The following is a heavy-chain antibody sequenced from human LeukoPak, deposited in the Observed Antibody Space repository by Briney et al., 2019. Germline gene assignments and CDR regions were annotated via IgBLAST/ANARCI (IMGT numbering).Heavy chain of an antibody. CDR3: ARRYCSSSTCYVYTD. D-gene: IGHD2-2*01. Sequence: GESLKISCKGSGYSFTSYWIGWVRQMPGKGLEWMGIIYPGDSDTRYSPSFQGQVTISADKSISTAYLQWSSLKASDTAMYYCARRYCSSSTCYVYTDWGQGTLVTVSS. CDR1: GYSFTSYW. V-gene: IGHV5-51*01. J-gene: IGHJ4*02. CDR2: IYPGDSDT.